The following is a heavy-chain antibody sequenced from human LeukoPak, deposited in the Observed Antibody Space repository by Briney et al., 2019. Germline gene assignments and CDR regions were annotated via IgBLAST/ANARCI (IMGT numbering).Heavy chain of an antibody. D-gene: IGHD2-2*01. CDR2: IYYSGST. V-gene: IGHV4-59*01. Sequence: SETLSLTCTVSGGSISRYYWSWIRQPPGKGLEWIGYIYYSGSTNYNPSLKSRVTISVDTSKNQFSLKLSSVTAADTAVYYCAREEYCSSTSCYHSWFDPWGQGTLVTVSS. J-gene: IGHJ5*02. CDR1: GGSISRYY. CDR3: AREEYCSSTSCYHSWFDP.